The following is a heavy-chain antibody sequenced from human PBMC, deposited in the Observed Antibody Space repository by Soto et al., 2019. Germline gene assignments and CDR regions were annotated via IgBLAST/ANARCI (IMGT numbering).Heavy chain of an antibody. D-gene: IGHD3-16*01. Sequence: ASVKVSCKTSGYNFNTYGVIWVRQAPGQGLEWMGWISGYNGYTKYTESLEDRVTLSTDTSTSTAYLELRSLRSGDTALYFCARDRDYSHTDADIDYWGQGTLVTVSS. J-gene: IGHJ4*02. CDR2: ISGYNGYT. CDR3: ARDRDYSHTDADIDY. CDR1: GYNFNTYG. V-gene: IGHV1-18*01.